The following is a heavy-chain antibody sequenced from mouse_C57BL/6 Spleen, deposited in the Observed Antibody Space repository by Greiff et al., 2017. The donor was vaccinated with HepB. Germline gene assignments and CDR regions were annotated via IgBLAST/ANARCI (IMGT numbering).Heavy chain of an antibody. V-gene: IGHV1-59*01. J-gene: IGHJ2*01. CDR1: GYTFTSYW. Sequence: QVQLQQPGAELVRPGPSVKLSCKASGYTFTSYWMHWVKQRPGQGLEWIGVIDPSDSYTNYNQKFKGKATLTVDTSSSTAYMQLSSLTSEDSAVYYCARWSYYGSSLDYWGQGTTLTVSS. CDR2: IDPSDSYT. D-gene: IGHD1-1*01. CDR3: ARWSYYGSSLDY.